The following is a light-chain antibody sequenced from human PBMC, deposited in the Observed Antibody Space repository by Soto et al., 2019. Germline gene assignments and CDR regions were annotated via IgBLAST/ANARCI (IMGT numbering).Light chain of an antibody. CDR2: DVS. V-gene: IGKV1-5*01. J-gene: IGKJ5*01. CDR3: LQHNSYPLN. Sequence: DIQMTQSPSTLSASVGDRVTITCRASQSVSNWLAWYQQKPGTAPNLLIYDVSSLESGVPSRFSGSGSGTEFTLTISSLQPEDFATYYCLQHNSYPLNFGQGTRLEIK. CDR1: QSVSNW.